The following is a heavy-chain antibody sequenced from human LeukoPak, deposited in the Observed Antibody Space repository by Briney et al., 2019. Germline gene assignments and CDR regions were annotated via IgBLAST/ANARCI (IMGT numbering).Heavy chain of an antibody. J-gene: IGHJ3*02. CDR3: ARAVVGELDAFDI. Sequence: PGGSLRLSCVASGFTFSSYGMHWVRQAPSKGLEWVAFIRYDGSNKYYADSVKGRFTISRDNSNNTLFLQMNSLRPEDTAVYYCARAVVGELDAFDIWGQGTMVTVSS. D-gene: IGHD1-1*01. V-gene: IGHV3-30*02. CDR1: GFTFSSYG. CDR2: IRYDGSNK.